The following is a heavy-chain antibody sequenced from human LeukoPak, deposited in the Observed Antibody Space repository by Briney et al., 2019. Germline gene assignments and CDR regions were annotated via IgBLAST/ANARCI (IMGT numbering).Heavy chain of an antibody. Sequence: GGSLRLSCAASGFTFSDYYMSWIRQAPGKGLEWVSYISSSGSTIYYADSVKGRFSISRDNAKNSLYLQMNSLRAEDTAVYYCARDETPENYYGSGSSLGYWGQGTLVTVSS. D-gene: IGHD3-10*01. CDR1: GFTFSDYY. CDR2: ISSSGSTI. CDR3: ARDETPENYYGSGSSLGY. J-gene: IGHJ4*02. V-gene: IGHV3-11*01.